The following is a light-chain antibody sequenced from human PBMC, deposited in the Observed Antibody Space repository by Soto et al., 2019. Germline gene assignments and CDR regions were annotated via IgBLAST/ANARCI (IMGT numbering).Light chain of an antibody. Sequence: DIQMTQSPSTLSASVGDRVTITCRASQSFRSWLAWYQQKPGKAPKLLIYDASSLESGVPARFSGSGSGTECALTINSLQPDDFATYYCLQYNSYPYTFGQGTKLEI. J-gene: IGKJ2*01. V-gene: IGKV1-5*01. CDR2: DAS. CDR1: QSFRSW. CDR3: LQYNSYPYT.